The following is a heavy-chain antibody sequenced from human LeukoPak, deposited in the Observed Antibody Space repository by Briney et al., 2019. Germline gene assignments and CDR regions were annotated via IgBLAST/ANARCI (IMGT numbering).Heavy chain of an antibody. CDR3: ARGHWFDP. V-gene: IGHV3-7*03. CDR2: IKPDGSEK. Sequence: PGGSLRLSCVASGFTFSTYWMSWVRQAPGKGLEWVAYIKPDGSEKSYVDSVKGRFTISRDNAKNSLYLQMNNLRAEDTAVYSCARGHWFDPWGQGTLVTVSS. CDR1: GFTFSTYW. J-gene: IGHJ5*02.